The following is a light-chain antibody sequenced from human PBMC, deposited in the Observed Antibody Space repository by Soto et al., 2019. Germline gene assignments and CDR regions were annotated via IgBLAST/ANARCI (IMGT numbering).Light chain of an antibody. CDR3: QHYGRSPLMYT. CDR1: QSITSNF. Sequence: EIVLTQSPGTLSLSPGERATLSCRASQSITSNFLAWYQQKPGQAPRLLIYGASTRAAGVPDRFSGSGSGPDFTLTITRLEPEDFAVYYCQHYGRSPLMYTFGQGTKLVVK. J-gene: IGKJ2*01. CDR2: GAS. V-gene: IGKV3-20*01.